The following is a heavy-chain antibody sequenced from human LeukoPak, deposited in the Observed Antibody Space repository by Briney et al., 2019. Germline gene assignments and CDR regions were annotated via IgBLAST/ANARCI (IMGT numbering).Heavy chain of an antibody. D-gene: IGHD1-1*01. V-gene: IGHV4-4*07. CDR1: GASISSYY. CDR3: ARDRIWNAAGHAPFDI. J-gene: IGHJ3*02. Sequence: SETLSLTCNVSGASISSYYWSWIRQPAGKGLEWIGRIYTSANTNYNPSFKSRATISIDRSKNQFSLNLPSVTAADTAVYYCARDRIWNAAGHAPFDIWGQGTMVTVSS. CDR2: IYTSANT.